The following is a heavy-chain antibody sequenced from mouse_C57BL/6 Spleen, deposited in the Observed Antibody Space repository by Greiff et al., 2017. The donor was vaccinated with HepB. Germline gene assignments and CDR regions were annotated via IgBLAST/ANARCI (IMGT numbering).Heavy chain of an antibody. J-gene: IGHJ4*01. V-gene: IGHV3-6*01. Sequence: EVQRVESGPGLVKPSQSLSLTCSVTGYSITSGYYWNWIRQFPGNKLEWMGYISYDGSNNYNPSLKNRISITRDTSKNQFFLKLNSVTTEDTATYYCARENYSPHYYAMDYWGQGTSVTVSS. CDR1: GYSITSGYY. CDR3: ARENYSPHYYAMDY. CDR2: ISYDGSN. D-gene: IGHD2-12*01.